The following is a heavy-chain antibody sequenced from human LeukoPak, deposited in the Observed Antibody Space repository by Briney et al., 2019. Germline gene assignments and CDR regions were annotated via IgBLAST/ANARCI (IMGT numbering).Heavy chain of an antibody. J-gene: IGHJ4*02. D-gene: IGHD1-1*01. CDR1: GGSLSYYY. V-gene: IGHV4-59*08. CDR3: ARQGNGDLYYFDY. CDR2: IYYSGST. Sequence: SETLSLTCTVSGGSLSYYYWSWIRQPPGKGLEWIGYIYYSGSTKYNPSLKSQITISVDTSKNQFSLKLSSVTAADTAMYYCARQGNGDLYYFDYWGQGTLVTVSS.